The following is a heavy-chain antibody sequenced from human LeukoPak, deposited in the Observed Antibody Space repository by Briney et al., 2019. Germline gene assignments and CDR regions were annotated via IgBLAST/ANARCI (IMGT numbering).Heavy chain of an antibody. CDR1: GGSISSYY. V-gene: IGHV4-59*08. CDR3: ARPLGNGYSYWYFDL. J-gene: IGHJ2*01. D-gene: IGHD5-24*01. Sequence: PSETLSLTCTVFGGSISSYYWNWIRQPPGKGLEWIGYIYYSGSTNYNPSLKSRVIISVDTSKNQFSLKLSSVTAADTAVYYCARPLGNGYSYWYFDLWGRGTLVTVSS. CDR2: IYYSGST.